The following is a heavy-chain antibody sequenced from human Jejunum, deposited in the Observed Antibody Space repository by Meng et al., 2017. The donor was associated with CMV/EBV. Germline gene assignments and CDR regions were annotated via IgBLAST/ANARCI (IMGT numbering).Heavy chain of an antibody. CDR3: ARDETTVVTLGY. CDR1: GFTFSSFE. J-gene: IGHJ4*02. Sequence: SGFTFSSFEMNWVRLAPGKGLEWVSYISRAATYTLYADSVEGRFTISRDNSKNTLYLQMNSLRAEDTAVYYCARDETTVVTLGYWGQGTLVTVSS. V-gene: IGHV3-48*03. D-gene: IGHD4-23*01. CDR2: ISRAATYT.